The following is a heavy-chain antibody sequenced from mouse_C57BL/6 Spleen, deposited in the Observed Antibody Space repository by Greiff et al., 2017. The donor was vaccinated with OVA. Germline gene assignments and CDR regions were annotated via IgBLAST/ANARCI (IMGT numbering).Heavy chain of an antibody. CDR2: INPNNGGT. CDR1: GYTFTDYY. Sequence: VQLQQSGPELVKPGASVKISCKASGYTFTDYYMNWVKQSHGKSLEWIGDINPNNGGTSYNQKFKGKATLTVDKSSSTAYMELRSLTSEDSAVYYCARWNLGYYFDYWGQGTTLTVSS. V-gene: IGHV1-26*01. J-gene: IGHJ2*01. D-gene: IGHD3-3*01. CDR3: ARWNLGYYFDY.